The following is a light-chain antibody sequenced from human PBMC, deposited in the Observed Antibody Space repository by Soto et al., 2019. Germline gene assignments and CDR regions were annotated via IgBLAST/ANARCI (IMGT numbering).Light chain of an antibody. CDR3: QQANLFPLT. V-gene: IGKV1-12*01. CDR2: AAN. CDR1: QDIRIW. Sequence: DIQMTQSPSYVSASVGDRVTIACRASQDIRIWLAWYQQKPGRAPNLLIYAANNLQSGVPSRFRGSGSGTDFTLTISSLQPADSAYYYCQQANLFPLTFGQGTRLEI. J-gene: IGKJ5*01.